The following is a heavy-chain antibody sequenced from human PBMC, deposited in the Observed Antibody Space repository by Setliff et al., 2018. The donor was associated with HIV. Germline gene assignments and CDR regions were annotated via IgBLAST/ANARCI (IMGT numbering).Heavy chain of an antibody. CDR2: IDDSGSI. D-gene: IGHD3-10*01. CDR1: TESLTRYD. Sequence: SETLSLTCAVYTESLTRYDWAWIRQSPEKGLEWIGEIDDSGSIIYNPSLQSRVTMSVDTSKNQFSLKVRSLTAADTGLYYCARVKSIKTTLVRLWPRFDLWGQGTQVTVPS. J-gene: IGHJ5*02. CDR3: ARVKSIKTTLVRLWPRFDL. V-gene: IGHV4-34*01.